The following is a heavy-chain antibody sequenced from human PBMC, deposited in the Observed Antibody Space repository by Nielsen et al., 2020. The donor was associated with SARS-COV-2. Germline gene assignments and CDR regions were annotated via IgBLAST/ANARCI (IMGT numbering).Heavy chain of an antibody. J-gene: IGHJ5*02. CDR1: GGSISSYY. CDR2: IYYSGST. CDR3: ARESPGDGWFDP. D-gene: IGHD3-16*01. Sequence: SETLSLTCTDSGGSISSYYWSWIRQPPGKGLEWIGYIYYSGSTNYNPSLKSRVTISVDTSKNQFSLKLSSVTAADTAVYYCARESPGDGWFDPWGQGTLVTVSS. V-gene: IGHV4-59*01.